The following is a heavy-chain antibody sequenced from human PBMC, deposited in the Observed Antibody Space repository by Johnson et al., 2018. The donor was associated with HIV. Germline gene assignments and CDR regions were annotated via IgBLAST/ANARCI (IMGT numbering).Heavy chain of an antibody. CDR3: STSDSVVVAGAMLLPLHDAFDI. J-gene: IGHJ3*02. CDR2: MNSESDGGTT. V-gene: IGHV3-15*01. Sequence: VQLVESGGGLIQPGGSLRLSCAASGFTVSSNYMSWVRQAPGKGLEWVGRMNSESDGGTTDYPTPVKGRLTISRDYSKNILYLQKNSLKIEDTAMYYCSTSDSVVVAGAMLLPLHDAFDIWGQGTMVTVSS. D-gene: IGHD2-15*01. CDR1: GFTVSSNY.